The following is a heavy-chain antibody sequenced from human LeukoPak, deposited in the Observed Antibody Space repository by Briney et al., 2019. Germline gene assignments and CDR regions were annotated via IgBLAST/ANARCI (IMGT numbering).Heavy chain of an antibody. CDR1: GYTFTGYY. CDR3: ARGDLVIIAAVGGFDI. V-gene: IGHV1-2*02. Sequence: GASVKVSCKASGYTFTGYYMHWVRQAPGQGLEWMGWINPNSGGTNYAQKFQGRVTMTRDTSISTAYMELSRLRSDDTAVYYCARGDLVIIAAVGGFDIWGQGTMVTVSS. D-gene: IGHD6-13*01. CDR2: INPNSGGT. J-gene: IGHJ3*02.